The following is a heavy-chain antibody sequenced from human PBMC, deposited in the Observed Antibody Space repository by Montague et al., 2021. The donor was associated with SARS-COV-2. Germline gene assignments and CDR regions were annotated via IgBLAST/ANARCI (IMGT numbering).Heavy chain of an antibody. J-gene: IGHJ4*02. CDR3: ATQEDPSGWIPGPFDF. Sequence: SETLSLTCTVSGGSISGSSYYWAWIRQPPGKGLEWIGSIYYGGSTYYNPSLKSRVFISADTSKNQLSLTLTSVTAADTAVYYCATQEDPSGWIPGPFDFWGQGTLLSVSS. D-gene: IGHD6-19*01. CDR2: IYYGGST. V-gene: IGHV4-39*01. CDR1: GGSISGSSYY.